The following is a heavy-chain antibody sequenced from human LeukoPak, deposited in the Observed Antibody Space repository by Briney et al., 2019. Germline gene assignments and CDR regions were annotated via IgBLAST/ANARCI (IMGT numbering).Heavy chain of an antibody. V-gene: IGHV4-59*01. D-gene: IGHD4-17*01. CDR2: IYDSWRT. CDR1: GDSISNNY. Sequence: PSETLSLTCTVSGDSISNNYWSWIRQPPGKGPEWIGYIYDSWRTKYNPSLTSRVTISADTSKNLFSLKLTSVTAADTALYYCATCRDEFGDYGFTSWGQGTLVTVS. CDR3: ATCRDEFGDYGFTS. J-gene: IGHJ5*02.